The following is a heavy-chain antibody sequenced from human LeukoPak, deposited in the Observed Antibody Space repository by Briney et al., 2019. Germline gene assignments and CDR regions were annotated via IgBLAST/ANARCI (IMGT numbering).Heavy chain of an antibody. Sequence: ASETLSLTCTVSGASISGSGYYWSWIRQPPGKGLEWIGEINHSGSTNYNPSLKSRVTISVDTSKNQFSLKLSSVTAADTAVYYCARSGVVPAAILDYWGQGTLVTVSS. D-gene: IGHD2-2*01. CDR2: INHSGST. CDR3: ARSGVVPAAILDY. V-gene: IGHV4-39*07. CDR1: GASISGSGYY. J-gene: IGHJ4*02.